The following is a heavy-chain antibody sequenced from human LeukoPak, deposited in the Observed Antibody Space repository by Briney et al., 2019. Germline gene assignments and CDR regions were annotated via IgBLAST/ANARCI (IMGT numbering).Heavy chain of an antibody. V-gene: IGHV4-59*01. CDR3: ARDYWRGVWDV. CDR2: IYYSGST. J-gene: IGHJ6*04. Sequence: SETLSLTCTVSGGSISSYYWSWIRQPPGKGLEWIGYIYYSGSTNYNPSLKSRVTISVDTSKNQFSLKLSSVTAADTAVYYCARDYWRGVWDVWSKGTTVTVSS. CDR1: GGSISSYY. D-gene: IGHD2-8*02.